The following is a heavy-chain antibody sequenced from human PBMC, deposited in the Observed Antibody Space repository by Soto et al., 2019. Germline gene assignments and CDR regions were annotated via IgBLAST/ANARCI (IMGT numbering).Heavy chain of an antibody. CDR2: IYKSATT. Sequence: SETLSLTCSVSGDSISTVDYFWAWIRQPPGQALEYIGYIYKSATTYYNPSFESRVAISLDTSKSQFSLNVTSVTAADTAVYFCARGRYCLTGRCFPNWFDSWGQGTLVTVYS. J-gene: IGHJ5*01. D-gene: IGHD2-15*01. CDR1: GDSISTVDYF. CDR3: ARGRYCLTGRCFPNWFDS. V-gene: IGHV4-30-4*01.